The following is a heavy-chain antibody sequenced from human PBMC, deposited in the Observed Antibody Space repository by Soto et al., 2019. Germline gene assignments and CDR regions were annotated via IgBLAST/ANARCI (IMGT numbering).Heavy chain of an antibody. D-gene: IGHD3-22*01. CDR2: ISYDGSNK. Sequence: PGGSLRLSCAASGFTFSSYAMHWVRQAPGKGLEWVAVISYDGSNKYYADSVKGRFTISRDNSKNTLYLQMNSLRAEDTAVYYCARGSGYYDSSGHDGAAFDIWGQGTMVTVSS. CDR1: GFTFSSYA. V-gene: IGHV3-30-3*01. J-gene: IGHJ3*02. CDR3: ARGSGYYDSSGHDGAAFDI.